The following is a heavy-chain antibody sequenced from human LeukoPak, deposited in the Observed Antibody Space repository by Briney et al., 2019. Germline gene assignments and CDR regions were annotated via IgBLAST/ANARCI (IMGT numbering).Heavy chain of an antibody. Sequence: GGSLRLSCAASGFTFSNYWMSWIRQAPGKGLEWAAHISEDGSDKYYVDSVKGRFTISRDNAKNSLFLQMNSLRDEDTAVYYCARDSSGPDYWGQGTLVTVSS. V-gene: IGHV3-7*01. CDR3: ARDSSGPDY. D-gene: IGHD6-19*01. J-gene: IGHJ4*02. CDR2: ISEDGSDK. CDR1: GFTFSNYW.